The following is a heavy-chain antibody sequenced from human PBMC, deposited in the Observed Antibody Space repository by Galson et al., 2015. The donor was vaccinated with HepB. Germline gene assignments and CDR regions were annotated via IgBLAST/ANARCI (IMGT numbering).Heavy chain of an antibody. Sequence: SVKVSCKASGSTFTNYYMHWVRQAPGQGLEWTGIINPSGGSTRYAQKFQGRVTMTRDTSTSTVYMELSSLRSEDTAVYYCARGGLTAARLYALDIWGQGTMVTVSS. CDR1: GSTFTNYY. CDR2: INPSGGST. CDR3: ARGGLTAARLYALDI. J-gene: IGHJ3*02. D-gene: IGHD6-6*01. V-gene: IGHV1-46*01.